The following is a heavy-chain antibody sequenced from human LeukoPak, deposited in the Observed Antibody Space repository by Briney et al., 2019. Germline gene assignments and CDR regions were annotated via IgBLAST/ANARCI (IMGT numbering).Heavy chain of an antibody. CDR2: IWYDGSNK. V-gene: IGHV3-33*01. CDR1: GFTFSSYG. CDR3: ARAVDYYGSSGLVY. Sequence: GGSLRLSCAASGFTFSSYGMHWVRQAPGKGLEWVAVIWYDGSNKYYADSVKGRFTISRDNSKNTLYLQMNSLRAEDTAVYYCARAVDYYGSSGLVYWGQGTLVTVSS. J-gene: IGHJ4*02. D-gene: IGHD3-22*01.